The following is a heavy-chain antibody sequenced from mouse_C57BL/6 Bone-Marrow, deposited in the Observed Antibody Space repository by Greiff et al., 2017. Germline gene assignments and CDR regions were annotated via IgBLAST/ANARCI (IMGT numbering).Heavy chain of an antibody. D-gene: IGHD1-1*01. Sequence: QVQLQQPGAELVKPGASVKLSCKASGYTFTSYWMHWVKQRPGQGLEWIGMIHPNSGSTNYNEKFKSKATLTVDKSSSTAYMQLSSLTSEDSAVYYCAMYYYGSSYGYFDVWGTGTTVTVSS. CDR1: GYTFTSYW. CDR2: IHPNSGST. V-gene: IGHV1-64*01. J-gene: IGHJ1*03. CDR3: AMYYYGSSYGYFDV.